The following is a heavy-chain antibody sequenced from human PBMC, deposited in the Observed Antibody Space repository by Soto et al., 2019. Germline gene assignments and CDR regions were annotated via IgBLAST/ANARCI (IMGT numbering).Heavy chain of an antibody. CDR1: GFSLTIGVG. CDR2: IYWDDDK. D-gene: IGHD5-12*01. CDR3: AHIDPEIVTVGGHGGFDY. V-gene: IGHV2-5*02. J-gene: IGHJ4*02. Sequence: QITSKESGRTLVRPPQTLTLTCTFSGFSLTIGVGVGWIRQPPGKALEWLALIYWDDDKRYSPALKNRLTITKDTSKNQVVLTMTNVGPVDTATSFCAHIDPEIVTVGGHGGFDYWGQGTLVTVSS.